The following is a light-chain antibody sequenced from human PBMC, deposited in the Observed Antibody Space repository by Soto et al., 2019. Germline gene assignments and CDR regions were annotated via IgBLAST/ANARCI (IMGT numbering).Light chain of an antibody. CDR1: HSLLYSNAYNY. CDR2: LGS. V-gene: IGKV2-28*01. CDR3: MQGRESLT. Sequence: VMTQSPLSLPVTPGEPAAMSCRSSHSLLYSNAYNYIDWYLQKPGQSPQLLIYLGSHRASGVPDRFSGSGSGTNFTLKINRVEAEDVGIYYCMQGRESLTFGQGTRLAIK. J-gene: IGKJ5*01.